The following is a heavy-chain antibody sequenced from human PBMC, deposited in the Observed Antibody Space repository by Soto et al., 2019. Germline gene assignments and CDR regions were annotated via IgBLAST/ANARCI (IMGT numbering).Heavy chain of an antibody. D-gene: IGHD4-17*01. Sequence: SGPTLVNPTPTLTLTCTFSGFSLSTSGMCVSWIRQPPGKALEWLALIDWDDDKYYSTSLKTRLTISKDTSKNQVVLTMTNMDPVDTATYYCARFPRATTVTSSPSSYSYGMDVWEQGTTGT. J-gene: IGHJ6*01. CDR1: GFSLSTSGMC. CDR2: IDWDDDK. CDR3: ARFPRATTVTSSPSSYSYGMDV. V-gene: IGHV2-70*01.